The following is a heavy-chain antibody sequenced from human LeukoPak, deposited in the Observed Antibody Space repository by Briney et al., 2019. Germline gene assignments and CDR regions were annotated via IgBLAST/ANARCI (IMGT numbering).Heavy chain of an antibody. J-gene: IGHJ6*02. Sequence: PGASLRLSCAASGFTFSSYAMSWVRQAPGKGLEWVSAISGSGGSTYYADSVKGRFTISRDNSKNTLYLQMNSLRAEDTAVYYCAKDLDYDFWSGYPRYYGMDVWGQGTTVTVSS. D-gene: IGHD3-3*01. CDR2: ISGSGGST. V-gene: IGHV3-23*01. CDR1: GFTFSSYA. CDR3: AKDLDYDFWSGYPRYYGMDV.